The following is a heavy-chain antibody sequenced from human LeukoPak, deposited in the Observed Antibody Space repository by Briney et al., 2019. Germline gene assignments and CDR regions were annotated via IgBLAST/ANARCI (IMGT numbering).Heavy chain of an antibody. CDR1: GYTFTSYG. CDR3: ARGAPYDYVWGSYRYPFDY. CDR2: ISAYNGNT. J-gene: IGHJ4*02. D-gene: IGHD3-16*02. Sequence: ASVKVSCKASGYTFTSYGISWVRQAPGQGLEWMGWISAYNGNTNYAQKLQGRVTMTTDTSTSTAYMELRSLRSDDTAVYYCARGAPYDYVWGSYRYPFDYWGQGTLVTVSS. V-gene: IGHV1-18*01.